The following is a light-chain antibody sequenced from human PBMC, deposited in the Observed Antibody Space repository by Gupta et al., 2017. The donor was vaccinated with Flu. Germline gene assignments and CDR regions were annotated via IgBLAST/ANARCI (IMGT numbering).Light chain of an antibody. J-gene: IGLJ1*01. CDR3: QSADSTGVYV. CDR2: KDN. CDR1: ALPNQY. V-gene: IGLV3-25*02. Sequence: SYELTQPPSVSVSPGQTARITCSGDALPNQYAYWYQQKPGKAPVLVITKDNERPSGIPERFSGSTSGTTVTLTISGVQAEDEADYYCQSADSTGVYVFGTGTMVTVL.